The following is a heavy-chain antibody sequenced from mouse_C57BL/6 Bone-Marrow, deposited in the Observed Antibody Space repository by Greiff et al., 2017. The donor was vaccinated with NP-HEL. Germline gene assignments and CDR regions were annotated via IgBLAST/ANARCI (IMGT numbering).Heavy chain of an antibody. V-gene: IGHV1-76*01. CDR2: IYPGSGNT. Sequence: VQGVESGAELVRPGASVKLSCKASGYTFTDYYINWVKQRPGQGLEWIARIYPGSGNTYYNEKFKGKATLTAEKSSSTAYMQLSSLTSEDAAVYFCARAPYGSSYPYAMDYWGQGTSVTVSS. CDR3: ARAPYGSSYPYAMDY. J-gene: IGHJ4*01. D-gene: IGHD1-1*01. CDR1: GYTFTDYY.